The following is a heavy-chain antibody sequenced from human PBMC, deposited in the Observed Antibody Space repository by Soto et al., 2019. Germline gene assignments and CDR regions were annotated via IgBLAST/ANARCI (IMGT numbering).Heavy chain of an antibody. D-gene: IGHD6-13*01. J-gene: IGHJ4*02. CDR3: ARGSSSWYVSFDY. V-gene: IGHV3-7*01. CDR2: IKQEGSEK. Sequence: GGSLRLSCEASGFTLSNYWMSWVRQAPGKGLEWVADIKQEGSEKYYADSVKGRFTISRDNAKNALYLQMNSLRAEDTAVYYCARGSSSWYVSFDYWGQGMLVTVDS. CDR1: GFTLSNYW.